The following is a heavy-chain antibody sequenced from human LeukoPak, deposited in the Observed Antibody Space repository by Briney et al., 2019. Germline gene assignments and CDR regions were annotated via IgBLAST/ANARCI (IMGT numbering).Heavy chain of an antibody. J-gene: IGHJ4*02. Sequence: GGSLRLSCAASGFTFSSYAMSWVRQAPGKGLVWVSRITNDGSSTTYADSVKGRFTISRDNSKNTLYLQMNSLRAEDTAVYYCAKYNMYCTNGVCYTPENFDYWGQGTLVTVSS. CDR2: ITNDGSST. CDR3: AKYNMYCTNGVCYTPENFDY. CDR1: GFTFSSYA. V-gene: IGHV3-23*01. D-gene: IGHD2-8*01.